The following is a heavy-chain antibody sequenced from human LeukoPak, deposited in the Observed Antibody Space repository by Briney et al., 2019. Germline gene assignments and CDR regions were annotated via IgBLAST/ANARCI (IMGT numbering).Heavy chain of an antibody. D-gene: IGHD4-17*01. CDR1: GFTFSSYS. V-gene: IGHV3-21*01. Sequence: PGGSLRLSCAASGFTFSSYSMNWVRQAPGKGLEWVSSISSSSSYIYYADSVKGRFTISRDNAKHSLYLQMNSLRAEDTAVYYCARAPYHDYGDPPGGWGQGTLVTVSS. CDR2: ISSSSSYI. J-gene: IGHJ4*02. CDR3: ARAPYHDYGDPPGG.